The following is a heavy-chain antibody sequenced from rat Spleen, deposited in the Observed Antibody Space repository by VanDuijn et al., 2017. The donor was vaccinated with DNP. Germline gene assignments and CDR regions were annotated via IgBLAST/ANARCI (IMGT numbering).Heavy chain of an antibody. V-gene: IGHV5-25*01. Sequence: EVKLVESGGGLVQPGRSLKLSCAASGFTFSNHDMAWVRLAPTKGLEWVASISPSGGSTYCRDSVKGRFTVSRDNAERSLYLQMDSLRSEDTATYYCARRGLRRTMDAWGQGTSVTVSS. CDR2: ISPSGGST. D-gene: IGHD1-11*01. CDR1: GFTFSNHD. J-gene: IGHJ4*01. CDR3: ARRGLRRTMDA.